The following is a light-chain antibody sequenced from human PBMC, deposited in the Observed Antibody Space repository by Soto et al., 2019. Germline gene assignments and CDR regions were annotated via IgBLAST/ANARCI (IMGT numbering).Light chain of an antibody. Sequence: DIVMTQSPDSLAVSLGERATINCKSSQSVLYSSNNLNYLAWFQQKPGQPPKLLIYRASTRESGVPDRFSGSGSGTDFTLTIISLQAEDVAVYYCQQYHSTPITFGQGTRLEI. J-gene: IGKJ5*01. V-gene: IGKV4-1*01. CDR1: QSVLYSSNNLNY. CDR2: RAS. CDR3: QQYHSTPIT.